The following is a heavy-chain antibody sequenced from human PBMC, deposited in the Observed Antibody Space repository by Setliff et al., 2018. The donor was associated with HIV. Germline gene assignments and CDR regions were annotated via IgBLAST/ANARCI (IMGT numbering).Heavy chain of an antibody. CDR2: IYHSGST. Sequence: SETLSLTCAVSGYSISSGYYWGWIRQPPGKGLEWIGSIYHSGSTYYNPSLKSRVTLSIDTSKNQFSLRLTFLAAADTAVYFCARANLYSSGPLDYWGQGRLVTVSS. CDR1: GYSISSGYY. D-gene: IGHD6-19*01. V-gene: IGHV4-38-2*01. J-gene: IGHJ4*02. CDR3: ARANLYSSGPLDY.